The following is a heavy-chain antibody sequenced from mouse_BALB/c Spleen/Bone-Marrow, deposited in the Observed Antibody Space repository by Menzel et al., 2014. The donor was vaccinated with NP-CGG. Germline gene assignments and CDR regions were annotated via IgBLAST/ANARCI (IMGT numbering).Heavy chain of an antibody. CDR1: GFSLTGYG. CDR2: IWGDGST. Sequence: VQRVGSGPGLVAPSQSLSITCTVSGFSLTGYGVNWVRQPPGKGLEWLGMIWGDGSTDYNSALKSRLSISKDNSKSQVFLKMNSLQTGDTARYYCAREGPYGNYAMDYWGQGTSVTVSS. D-gene: IGHD2-10*02. V-gene: IGHV2-6-7*01. CDR3: AREGPYGNYAMDY. J-gene: IGHJ4*01.